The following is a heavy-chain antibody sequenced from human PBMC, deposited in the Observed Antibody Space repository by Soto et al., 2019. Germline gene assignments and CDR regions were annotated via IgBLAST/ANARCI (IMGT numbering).Heavy chain of an antibody. CDR1: GFTFSGSA. CDR2: IRSKANSYAT. CDR3: TRWYDFWSGYYDPYYYYGMDV. D-gene: IGHD3-3*01. V-gene: IGHV3-73*01. J-gene: IGHJ6*02. Sequence: PGGSLRLSCAASGFTFSGSAMHWVRQASGKGLEWVGRIRSKANSYATAYAASVKGRFTISRDDSKNTAYLQMNSLKTEDTAVYYCTRWYDFWSGYYDPYYYYGMDVWGQGTTVTVSS.